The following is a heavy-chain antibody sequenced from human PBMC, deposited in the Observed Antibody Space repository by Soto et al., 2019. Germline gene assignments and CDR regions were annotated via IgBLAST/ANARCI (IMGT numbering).Heavy chain of an antibody. CDR2: ISSSSSYI. D-gene: IGHD6-19*01. CDR1: GFTFSSYS. J-gene: IGHJ5*02. CDR3: ARGSSSGWYPRWFDP. Sequence: PGGSLRLSCAASGFTFSSYSMNWVRQAPGKGLEWVSSISSSSSYIYYADSVKGRFTISRDNAKNSLYLQMNCLRAEDTAVYYCARGSSSGWYPRWFDPRGQGTLVTVPS. V-gene: IGHV3-21*01.